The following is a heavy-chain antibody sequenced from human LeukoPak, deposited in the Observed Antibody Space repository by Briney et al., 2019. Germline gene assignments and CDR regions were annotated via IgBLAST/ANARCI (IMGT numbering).Heavy chain of an antibody. Sequence: GGSLRLSCTASGFTFGDYGMSWVRQAPGKGLEWVGFIRSKAYGGTTKNAASVKGRFTISRDNAKNSLYLQMNSLRAEDTAVYYCAELGITMIGGVWGKGTTVTISS. J-gene: IGHJ6*04. V-gene: IGHV3-49*04. CDR1: GFTFGDYG. CDR2: IRSKAYGGTT. CDR3: AELGITMIGGV. D-gene: IGHD3-10*02.